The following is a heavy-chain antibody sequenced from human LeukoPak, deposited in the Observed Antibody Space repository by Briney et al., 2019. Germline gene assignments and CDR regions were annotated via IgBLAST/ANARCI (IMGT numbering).Heavy chain of an antibody. CDR3: AREGAGVIDY. CDR2: ICYDGSNK. CDR1: GFTFSSYG. J-gene: IGHJ4*02. Sequence: PGGSLRLACAASGFTFSSYGMHWVRQAPGKGLDWVAVICYDGSNKYYADSVKGRFTLPRDNTKNTLYLQMNSLRAEDTAVYYCAREGAGVIDYWGQGTLVTVSS. V-gene: IGHV3-33*01. D-gene: IGHD2-8*01.